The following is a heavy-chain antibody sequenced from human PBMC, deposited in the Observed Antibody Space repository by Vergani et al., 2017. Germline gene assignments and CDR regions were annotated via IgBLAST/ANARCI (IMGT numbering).Heavy chain of an antibody. Sequence: EVQLLESGGGLVQPGGSLRLSCAASGFTFSSYAMRWVRQAPGKGLEWVSAISGSGGSTYYADSVKGRFTISRDNSKNTLYLQMNSQRAEDTAVYYCAKGTGSWYVDPNYWGQGTLVTVSS. D-gene: IGHD6-13*01. V-gene: IGHV3-23*01. CDR1: GFTFSSYA. CDR3: AKGTGSWYVDPNY. J-gene: IGHJ4*02. CDR2: ISGSGGST.